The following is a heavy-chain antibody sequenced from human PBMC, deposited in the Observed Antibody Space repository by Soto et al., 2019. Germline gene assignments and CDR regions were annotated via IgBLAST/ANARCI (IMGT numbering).Heavy chain of an antibody. CDR2: INGYNGNT. CDR3: ARDSYYDSSGYPFDY. D-gene: IGHD3-22*01. Sequence: VQLVQSGAEVKKPGASVKVSCKASGYTFTSYGVSWVRQAPGQGLEWMGWINGYNGNTHYAQKLQGRVTMTTDTSTTTAYMELRSLRSDDTAVYYCARDSYYDSSGYPFDYWGQGTLVTVSS. J-gene: IGHJ4*02. V-gene: IGHV1-18*01. CDR1: GYTFTSYG.